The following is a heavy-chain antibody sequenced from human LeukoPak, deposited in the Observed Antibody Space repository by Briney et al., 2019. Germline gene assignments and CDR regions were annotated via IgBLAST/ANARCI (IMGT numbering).Heavy chain of an antibody. D-gene: IGHD3-22*01. CDR1: GFTFSSYG. J-gene: IGHJ4*02. Sequence: SGGSLRLPCAASGFTFSSYGMHWVRQAPGKGLEWWAVIWYDGSNKYYADSVKGRFTISRDNSKNTLYLQMNSLRAEDTAVYYCAKGGMRDSSGYYSAILDYWGQGTLVTVSS. CDR2: IWYDGSNK. V-gene: IGHV3-33*06. CDR3: AKGGMRDSSGYYSAILDY.